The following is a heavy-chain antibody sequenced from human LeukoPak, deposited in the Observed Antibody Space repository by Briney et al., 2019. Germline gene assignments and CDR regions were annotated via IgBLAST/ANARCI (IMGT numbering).Heavy chain of an antibody. CDR1: GFTFGDYS. D-gene: IGHD1-26*01. CDR3: TRGRRATHDY. V-gene: IGHV3-49*04. Sequence: GGSLRLSCTASGFTFGDYSMNWVRQAPGKGLEWVGFIRGKAYGGTTEYAASVKGRFTISRDDSKSIAYLQMNSLKTDDTAVYYCTRGRRATHDYWGQGTLVTVSS. CDR2: IRGKAYGGTT. J-gene: IGHJ4*02.